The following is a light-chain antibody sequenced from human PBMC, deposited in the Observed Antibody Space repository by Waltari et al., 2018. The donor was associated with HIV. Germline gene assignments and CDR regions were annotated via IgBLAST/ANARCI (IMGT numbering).Light chain of an antibody. CDR3: QRTYLIT. CDR1: QVFSTF. Sequence: DIQLTQSPSSLSASVGDRVTITCRVSQVFSTFLNWYRQKPGKVPNLLIYIASNLQSGVPFRFSGSGSGTDLTLTISSPQPEDVANYYGQRTYLITFGQGTRLEIK. CDR2: IAS. V-gene: IGKV1-27*01. J-gene: IGKJ5*01.